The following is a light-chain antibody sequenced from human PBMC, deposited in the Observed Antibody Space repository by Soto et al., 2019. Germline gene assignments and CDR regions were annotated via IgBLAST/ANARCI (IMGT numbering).Light chain of an antibody. CDR1: QTISIG. J-gene: IGKJ4*01. Sequence: DIQTTQSASALPESGGDRVTSTCRAIQTISIGLHWYQQKPGKAPKLLIYAASSLQSGVPSRFSGSGSGTDFTLTISSLQPEDFATYYCQQSYSTPLTCGGGTKVDIK. V-gene: IGKV1-39*01. CDR2: AAS. CDR3: QQSYSTPLT.